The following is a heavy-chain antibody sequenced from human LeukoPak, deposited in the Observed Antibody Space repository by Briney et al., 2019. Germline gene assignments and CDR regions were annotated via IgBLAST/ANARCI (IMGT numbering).Heavy chain of an antibody. CDR2: IWYDGSNK. CDR1: GFTFSGYG. V-gene: IGHV3-33*01. CDR3: ARDRGLTMVRGVIRKAGYMDV. Sequence: GRSLRLSCAASGFTFSGYGMHWVRQAPGKGLEWVAVIWYDGSNKYYADSAKGRFTIPRDNSQNTLYLQMNSLRAEDTAVYYCARDRGLTMVRGVIRKAGYMDVWGKGTTVTVSS. D-gene: IGHD3-10*01. J-gene: IGHJ6*03.